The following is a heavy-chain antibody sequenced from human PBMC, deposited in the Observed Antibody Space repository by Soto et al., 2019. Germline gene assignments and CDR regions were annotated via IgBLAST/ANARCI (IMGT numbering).Heavy chain of an antibody. CDR2: RSYDGRNK. V-gene: IGHV3-30-3*01. J-gene: IGHJ4*02. D-gene: IGHD6-6*01. Sequence: QVQLVESGGGVVQPGRSLRLSCAASGFTFSSYAMHWVRQAPGKGLEWVAVRSYDGRNKYYADSVKGRFTISRDNSKNSLYVQMNSLRAEDTAVYYCARDSSYSSASAGNSDYWGQGTLVTVSS. CDR1: GFTFSSYA. CDR3: ARDSSYSSASAGNSDY.